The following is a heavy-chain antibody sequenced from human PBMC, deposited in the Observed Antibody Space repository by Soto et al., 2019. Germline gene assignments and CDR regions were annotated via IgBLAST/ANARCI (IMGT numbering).Heavy chain of an antibody. CDR2: INPSVGSI. CDR1: GYTFTNHY. V-gene: IGHV1-46*03. D-gene: IGHD3-16*01. Sequence: QVQLVQSGAEVKKPGASAKLSCKASGYTFTNHYLHWVRQAPGQGLEWLGMINPSVGSINYAPRFQGRVIMTRDTSTSTVYMDLSNLGSEDTAMYYCVRVANDHIRGSFPESYYFDFWGQGTPVTVSS. J-gene: IGHJ4*02. CDR3: VRVANDHIRGSFPESYYFDF.